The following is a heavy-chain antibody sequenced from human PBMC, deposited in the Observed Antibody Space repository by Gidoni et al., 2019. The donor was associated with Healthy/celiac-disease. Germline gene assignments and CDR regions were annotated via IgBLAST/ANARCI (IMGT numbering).Heavy chain of an antibody. D-gene: IGHD3-9*01. Sequence: QVQLVESGGGVVQPGRSLRLSCAASGFTFSSYGMHWVRQAPGKGLEWVAVIWYDGSNKYYADSVKGRFTISRDNSKNTLYLQMNSLRAEDTAVYYCARASGYSWYYFDYWGQGTLVTVSS. CDR2: IWYDGSNK. V-gene: IGHV3-33*01. CDR3: ARASGYSWYYFDY. CDR1: GFTFSSYG. J-gene: IGHJ4*02.